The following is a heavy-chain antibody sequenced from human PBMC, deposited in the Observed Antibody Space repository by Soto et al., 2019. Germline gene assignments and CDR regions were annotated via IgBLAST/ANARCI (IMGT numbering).Heavy chain of an antibody. V-gene: IGHV3-23*01. D-gene: IGHD3-10*01. CDR2: ISARGTNI. CDR1: GFTFAGYA. CDR3: AKELWFGELAIDY. J-gene: IGHJ4*02. Sequence: EGQLLESGGGLVQPGGSLRLSCAASGFTFAGYAMTWVRQAPGKGLDWVAGISARGTNIYYADSVKGRFTISRDNSKNMLYLQMNSLSAEDTALYYCAKELWFGELAIDYWGQGTRVTVSP.